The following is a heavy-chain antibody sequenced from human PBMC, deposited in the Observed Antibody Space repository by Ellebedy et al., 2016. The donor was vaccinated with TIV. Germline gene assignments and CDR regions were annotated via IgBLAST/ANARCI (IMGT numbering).Heavy chain of an antibody. CDR2: INGDGGFT. J-gene: IGHJ4*01. CDR3: STLSDTGY. CDR1: GFTFSRHW. D-gene: IGHD2-21*02. V-gene: IGHV3-74*01. Sequence: PGGSLRLSCVASGFTFSRHWMHRIRQAPGKGLVWLSRINGDGGFTSHADFVKGRFTISRDNAKNTLYLQMNSLKAEDTAMYYCSTLSDTGYWGHGTLVTVSS.